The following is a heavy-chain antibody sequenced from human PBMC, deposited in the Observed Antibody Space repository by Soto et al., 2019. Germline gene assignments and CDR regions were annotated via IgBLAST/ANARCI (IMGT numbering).Heavy chain of an antibody. D-gene: IGHD3-10*01. V-gene: IGHV3-30-3*01. CDR3: AGTMVRGALYYYYGMDV. Sequence: SGGSLRLSCAASGFTFSSYAMHWVRQAPGKGLEWVAVISYDGSNKYYADSVKGRFTISRDNSKNTLYLQMNSLRAEDTAVYYCAGTMVRGALYYYYGMDVWGQGTTVTVSS. CDR1: GFTFSSYA. CDR2: ISYDGSNK. J-gene: IGHJ6*02.